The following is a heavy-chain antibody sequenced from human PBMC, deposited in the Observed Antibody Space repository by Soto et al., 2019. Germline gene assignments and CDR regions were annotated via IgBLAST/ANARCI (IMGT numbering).Heavy chain of an antibody. CDR3: ARERSSGYFDY. CDR2: ISYDGSNK. D-gene: IGHD6-19*01. Sequence: QVQLVESGGGVVQPGRSLRLSCAASGFTFSSYAMHWVRQAPGKGLEWVAVISYDGSNKYYADSVKGRFTISRDNSKNTLYLQMNSLRAEDTAVYYCARERSSGYFDYWGHGTLVTVSS. CDR1: GFTFSSYA. V-gene: IGHV3-30-3*01. J-gene: IGHJ4*01.